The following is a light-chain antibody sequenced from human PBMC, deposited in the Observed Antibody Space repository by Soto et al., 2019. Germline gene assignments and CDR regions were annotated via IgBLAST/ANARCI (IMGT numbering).Light chain of an antibody. J-gene: IGKJ1*01. CDR2: GAS. CDR3: QQYDSWPQT. CDR1: QSFGTN. Sequence: EIVMTQSPATVSVSPGERATLSCRASQSFGTNLAWYQQTPGQAPRLLIYGASIRATGVPDRFSGSGSGTEFTLTINSLRSEDFAVYYCQQYDSWPQTFGQGTKVEIK. V-gene: IGKV3-15*01.